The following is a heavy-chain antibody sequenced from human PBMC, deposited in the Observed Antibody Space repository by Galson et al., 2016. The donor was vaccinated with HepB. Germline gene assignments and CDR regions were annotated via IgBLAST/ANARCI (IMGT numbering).Heavy chain of an antibody. CDR1: GFSFSAYG. J-gene: IGHJ4*02. D-gene: IGHD3-10*01. Sequence: SLRLSCAVTGFSFSAYGLHWVRQAPGKGLEWVAGVSYDGLNDYYADSVKGRFSISRDKSKKPLHLHMNSLRSEDTAVYYCAKELRAHGFGERFFDDWGQGSLVTVPS. CDR2: VSYDGLND. V-gene: IGHV3-30*18. CDR3: AKELRAHGFGERFFDD.